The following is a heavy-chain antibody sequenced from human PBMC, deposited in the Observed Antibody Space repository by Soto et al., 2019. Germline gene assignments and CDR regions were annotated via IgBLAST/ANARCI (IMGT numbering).Heavy chain of an antibody. D-gene: IGHD2-2*01. CDR3: ATRRDASYYYYGMDV. V-gene: IGHV3-23*01. CDR1: GFTFSTYA. J-gene: IGHJ6*02. CDR2: ISGSGGST. Sequence: EVQLLESGGGLVQPGGSLRLSCAASGFTFSTYAMSWVRQAPGKGQEWVSAISGSGGSTYYADSVKGRFTISRDNSKNTLFLQMNSLRAEDTAVYYCATRRDASYYYYGMDVWGQGTTVTVSS.